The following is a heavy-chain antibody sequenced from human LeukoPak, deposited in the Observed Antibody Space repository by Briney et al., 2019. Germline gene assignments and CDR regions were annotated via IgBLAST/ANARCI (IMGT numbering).Heavy chain of an antibody. CDR3: ARDFRQSRHMITFGGVIVPDAFDI. D-gene: IGHD3-16*02. V-gene: IGHV1-69*04. CDR1: GGTFSSYA. CDR2: IIPILGIA. Sequence: SVKVSCKASGGTFSSYAISWVRQAPGQGLEWMGRIIPILGIANYAQKFQGRVTITADKSTSTAYMELSSLRSEDTAVYYCARDFRQSRHMITFGGVIVPDAFDIWGQGTMVTVSS. J-gene: IGHJ3*02.